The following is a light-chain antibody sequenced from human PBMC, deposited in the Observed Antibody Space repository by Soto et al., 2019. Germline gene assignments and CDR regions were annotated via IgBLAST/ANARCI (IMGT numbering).Light chain of an antibody. J-gene: IGLJ3*02. Sequence: QSALTQPASVSGSPGQSITISCTGTSSDVGSFNYVSWYQQHPGKAPKLLIYDVSSRPSGVSNRFSGSKSGNTASLTISGLQAEDEADYYCSSYTSSSTWVFGGGTNVTVL. CDR1: SSDVGSFNY. CDR3: SSYTSSSTWV. V-gene: IGLV2-14*01. CDR2: DVS.